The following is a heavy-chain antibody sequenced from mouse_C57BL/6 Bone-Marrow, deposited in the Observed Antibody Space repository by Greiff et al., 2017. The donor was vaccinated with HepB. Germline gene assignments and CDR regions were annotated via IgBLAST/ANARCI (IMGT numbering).Heavy chain of an antibody. V-gene: IGHV5-12*01. D-gene: IGHD2-4*01. CDR2: ISNGGGST. J-gene: IGHJ1*03. CDR1: GFTFSDYY. Sequence: EVKVVESGGGLVQPGGSLKLSCAASGFTFSDYYMYWVRQTPEKRLEWVAYISNGGGSTYYPDTVKGRFTISRDNAKNTLYLQMSRLKSEDTAMYYCARHTDYDGLWYFDVWGTGTAVTVSS. CDR3: ARHTDYDGLWYFDV.